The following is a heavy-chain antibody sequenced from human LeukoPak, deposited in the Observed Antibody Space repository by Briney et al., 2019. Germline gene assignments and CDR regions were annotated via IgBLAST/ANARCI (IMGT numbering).Heavy chain of an antibody. Sequence: PSETLSLTCAVYGGSFSGYYWSWIRQPPGKGLEWIGEINHSGSTNYNPSLKSRVTISVDTSKNQFSLKLSSVTAADTAVYYCATLGIFGVVPRDYWGQGTLVTVSS. CDR2: INHSGST. V-gene: IGHV4-34*01. J-gene: IGHJ4*02. CDR1: GGSFSGYY. D-gene: IGHD3-3*01. CDR3: ATLGIFGVVPRDY.